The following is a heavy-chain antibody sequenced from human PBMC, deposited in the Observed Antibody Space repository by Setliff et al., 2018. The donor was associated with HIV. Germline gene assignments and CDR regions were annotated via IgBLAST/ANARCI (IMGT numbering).Heavy chain of an antibody. Sequence: GGSLRLSCADSGFTFSRYWMSWVRQAPGKGLEWVASINQDGGQKYYVDSVKGRFTISRDNAKNSLYLQMNSLRAEDTAVYYCARGASKELDYWGPGTLVTVSS. V-gene: IGHV3-7*01. CDR2: INQDGGQK. CDR1: GFTFSRYW. CDR3: ARGASKELDY. J-gene: IGHJ4*02. D-gene: IGHD1-1*01.